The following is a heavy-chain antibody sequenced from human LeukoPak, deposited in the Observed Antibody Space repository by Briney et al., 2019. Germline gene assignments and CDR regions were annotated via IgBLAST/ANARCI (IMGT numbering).Heavy chain of an antibody. CDR3: ARDEDDILTPGAFDI. J-gene: IGHJ3*02. CDR1: GYTFTGYY. CDR2: INPNSGGT. V-gene: IGHV1-2*02. D-gene: IGHD3-9*01. Sequence: ASVKVSCKAPGYTFTGYYMHWGRQAPGQGLEWMGWINPNSGGTNYAQKFQGRVTMTRDASISTAYMELSRLRSDDTAVYYCARDEDDILTPGAFDIWGQGTMVTVSS.